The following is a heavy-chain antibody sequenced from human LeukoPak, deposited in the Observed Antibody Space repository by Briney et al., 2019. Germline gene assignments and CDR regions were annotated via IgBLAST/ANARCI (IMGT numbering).Heavy chain of an antibody. CDR3: ATAMVRGVIITPLFDY. CDR1: GGTFSSYA. CDR2: IIPIFGTA. D-gene: IGHD3-10*01. Sequence: SVKVSCKASGGTFSSYAISWVRQAPGQGLEWMGGIIPIFGTANYAQKFQGRVTITADESTSTAYMELSSLRSEDTAVYYCATAMVRGVIITPLFDYWGQGTLVTVSS. V-gene: IGHV1-69*13. J-gene: IGHJ4*02.